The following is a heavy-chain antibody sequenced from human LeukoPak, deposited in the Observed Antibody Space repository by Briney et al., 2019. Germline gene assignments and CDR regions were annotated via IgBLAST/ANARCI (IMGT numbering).Heavy chain of an antibody. Sequence: PSETLSLTCTVSGGSISSYYWSWLRQPPGKGLEWIGYIYYSGSTNYNPSLKSRVTISVDTSKNQFSLKLSSMTAADTAVYYCARGFSGTSEPFDYWGQGTLVTVSS. CDR1: GGSISSYY. CDR2: IYYSGST. J-gene: IGHJ4*02. V-gene: IGHV4-59*01. D-gene: IGHD1-26*01. CDR3: ARGFSGTSEPFDY.